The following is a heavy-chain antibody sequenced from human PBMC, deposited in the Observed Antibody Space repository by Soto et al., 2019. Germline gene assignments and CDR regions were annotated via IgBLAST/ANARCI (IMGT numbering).Heavy chain of an antibody. V-gene: IGHV1-8*01. D-gene: IGHD6-13*01. CDR3: ARGGLLRKSSSKSAYSYGMEV. CDR2: MNPNSGNT. Sequence: DSVKVSCKASGYTFTSYDINWVRQATGQGLEWMGWMNPNSGNTGYAQKFQGRVTMTRNTSISTAYMELSSLRSEDTAVYYCARGGLLRKSSSKSAYSYGMEVWGQGTTVTVSS. J-gene: IGHJ6*02. CDR1: GYTFTSYD.